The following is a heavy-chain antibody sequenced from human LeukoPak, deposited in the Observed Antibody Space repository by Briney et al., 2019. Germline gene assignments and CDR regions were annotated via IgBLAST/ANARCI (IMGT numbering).Heavy chain of an antibody. J-gene: IGHJ3*02. CDR1: GFTFSSYA. D-gene: IGHD1-20*01. CDR2: IKQDGREK. CDR3: ARGRGYVNWAFDI. V-gene: IGHV3-7*01. Sequence: GGSLRLSCAASGFTFSSYAMSWVRQAPGKGLEWVANIKQDGREKHYVDSVKGRFTISRDNAKSSLYLQMSSLRVEDTAVYYCARGRGYVNWAFDIWGQGTVVTVSS.